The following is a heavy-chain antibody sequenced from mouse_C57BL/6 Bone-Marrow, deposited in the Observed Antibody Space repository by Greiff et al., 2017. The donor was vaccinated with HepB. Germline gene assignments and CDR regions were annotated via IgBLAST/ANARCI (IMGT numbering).Heavy chain of an antibody. CDR3: ARRHYGSSPYYAMDY. V-gene: IGHV1-4*01. CDR2: INPSSGYT. CDR1: GYTFTSYT. J-gene: IGHJ4*01. D-gene: IGHD1-1*01. Sequence: QVQLQQSGAELARPGASVKMSCKTSGYTFTSYTMHWVNQRPGQGLEWIGYINPSSGYTKYNQKFKDKATLTADKSSSTAYMQLSSLTSEDSAVYYCARRHYGSSPYYAMDYWGQGTSATVSS.